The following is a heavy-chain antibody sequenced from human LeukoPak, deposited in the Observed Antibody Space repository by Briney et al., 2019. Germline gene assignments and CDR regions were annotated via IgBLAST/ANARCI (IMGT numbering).Heavy chain of an antibody. Sequence: SETLSLTCTVSGAFVFSGGHYWSWIRKHPGQGLEWIGYIHSSGTTKYKPSLKSRAFISLDASKNQFSLRLTSVTAADTAVYYCTKDLRADDSPLGFDPWGQGTLVTVSS. CDR2: IHSSGTT. CDR1: GAFVFSGGHY. D-gene: IGHD3-16*01. CDR3: TKDLRADDSPLGFDP. V-gene: IGHV4-31*03. J-gene: IGHJ5*02.